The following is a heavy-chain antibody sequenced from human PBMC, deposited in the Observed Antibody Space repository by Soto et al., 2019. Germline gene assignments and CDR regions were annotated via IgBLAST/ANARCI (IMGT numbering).Heavy chain of an antibody. CDR1: GGSISSGGYY. D-gene: IGHD2-2*01. Sequence: SETLSLTCTVSGGSISSGGYYWSWIRQHPGKGLEWIGYIYYSGSTYYNPSLKSRVTISVDTSKNQFSLKLSSVTAADTAVYYCARYNEIGYFISTSCYPRGHFDYWGQGSLVPVAS. J-gene: IGHJ4*02. CDR2: IYYSGST. CDR3: ARYNEIGYFISTSCYPRGHFDY. V-gene: IGHV4-31*03.